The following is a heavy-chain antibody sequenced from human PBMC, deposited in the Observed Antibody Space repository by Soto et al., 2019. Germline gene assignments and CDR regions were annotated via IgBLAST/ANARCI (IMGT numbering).Heavy chain of an antibody. CDR3: AGPCTSTRCRFFFDY. CDR1: GLSFTDYY. J-gene: IGHJ4*02. V-gene: IGHV1-2*02. CDR2: INPGTAVI. D-gene: IGHD2-2*01. Sequence: GASVQVSCKASGLSFTDYYIHCVRQAPGQGLEWMGWINPGTAVIHYAQNFRGRVTMTRDSSISTAYMELGGLKSDDTAVYYCAGPCTSTRCRFFFDYWGRGTLVTVS.